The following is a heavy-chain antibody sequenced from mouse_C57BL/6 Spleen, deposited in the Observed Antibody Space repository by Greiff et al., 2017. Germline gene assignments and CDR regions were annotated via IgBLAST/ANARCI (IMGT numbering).Heavy chain of an antibody. V-gene: IGHV1-53*01. CDR1: GYTFTSYW. D-gene: IGHD2-2*01. CDR3: AKGVTTRKVVGFAD. CDR2: INPSNGGT. J-gene: IGHJ3*01. Sequence: VQLQQPGTELVKPGASVKLSCKASGYTFTSYWMHWVKQGPGQGLEWIGNINPSNGGTNYTEKFKSKATLTVDTSSSTAYMQLSSLSSEDSAVYYCAKGVTTRKVVGFADWGQGTLVTVS.